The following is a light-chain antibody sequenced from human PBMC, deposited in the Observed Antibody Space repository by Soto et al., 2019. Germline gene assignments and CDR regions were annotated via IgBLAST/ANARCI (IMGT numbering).Light chain of an antibody. CDR2: GAS. J-gene: IGKJ1*01. Sequence: EIVMTQSPATLSVSPGERATLSCRASQSVITDLAWYQQKPGQAPRLLIHGASSRATGIPDRFSGGGSGTDFTLTISRLEPEDFAVYYCQQYFTAPQTFGQGTKVDIK. CDR1: QSVITD. V-gene: IGKV3-20*01. CDR3: QQYFTAPQT.